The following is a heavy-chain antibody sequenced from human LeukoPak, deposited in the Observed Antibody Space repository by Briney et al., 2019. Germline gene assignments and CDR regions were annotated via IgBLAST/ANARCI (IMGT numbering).Heavy chain of an antibody. J-gene: IGHJ4*02. D-gene: IGHD4-17*01. Sequence: GGSLRLSCAASGFTFSSYWMHWVRQAPGKGLVWVSRINSDGGSTSYADSVKGRFTISRDNAKNTLYLQMNSLRAEDTAVYYCARDGDNGDYGYWGQGTLVTVSS. V-gene: IGHV3-74*01. CDR2: INSDGGST. CDR3: ARDGDNGDYGY. CDR1: GFTFSSYW.